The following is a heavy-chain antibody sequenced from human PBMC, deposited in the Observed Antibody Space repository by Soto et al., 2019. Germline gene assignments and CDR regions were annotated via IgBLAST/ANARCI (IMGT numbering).Heavy chain of an antibody. Sequence: QVQLVESGGGVVQPGRSLRLSCAASGFTFSRYGMHWVRQAPGKGLVWVAVIWYDGSNKYYSDPVQGRFTISRDNSKNTLYLQMNILRAEDTAVYYCARWGIAAGDYWGQGTLVTVSS. V-gene: IGHV3-33*01. CDR3: ARWGIAAGDY. CDR2: IWYDGSNK. J-gene: IGHJ4*02. CDR1: GFTFSRYG. D-gene: IGHD6-13*01.